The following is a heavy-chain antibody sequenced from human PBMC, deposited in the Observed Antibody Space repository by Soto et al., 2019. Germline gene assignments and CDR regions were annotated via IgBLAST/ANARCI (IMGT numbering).Heavy chain of an antibody. V-gene: IGHV3-23*01. Sequence: GGSLRLSCAASGFTFSTYAMSWVRQAPGKGLEWVSTIVGNGVGTYYADSVKGRFTISRDNSKNTLHLQMYSLRAEDTAVYYCAFSTGFDYWGQGTLVTVSS. CDR1: GFTFSTYA. J-gene: IGHJ4*02. CDR3: AFSTGFDY. CDR2: IVGNGVGT.